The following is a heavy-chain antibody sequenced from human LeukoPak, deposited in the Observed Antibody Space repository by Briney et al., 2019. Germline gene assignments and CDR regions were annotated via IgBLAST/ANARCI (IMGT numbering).Heavy chain of an antibody. J-gene: IGHJ4*02. CDR3: ARTSSGGGSIDY. D-gene: IGHD6-19*01. V-gene: IGHV3-30*09. Sequence: PGGSLRLSCVASGFTFGQYVIHWVRQAPGKELEWVAVISYDTRTKYYADSVKGRFAISRDASKSTLFLDMKSLRDEDTAVYYCARTSSGGGSIDYWGQGTLVTVSS. CDR1: GFTFGQYV. CDR2: ISYDTRTK.